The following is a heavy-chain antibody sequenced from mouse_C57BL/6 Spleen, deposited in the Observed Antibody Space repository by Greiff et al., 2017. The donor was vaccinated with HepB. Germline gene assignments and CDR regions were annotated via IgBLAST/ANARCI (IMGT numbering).Heavy chain of an antibody. V-gene: IGHV1-61*01. J-gene: IGHJ2*01. CDR1: GYTFTSYW. Sequence: QLQQPGAELVRPGSSVKLSCKASGYTFTSYWMDWVKQRPGQGLEWIGNIYPSDSETHYNQKFKDKATLTVDKSSSTAYMQLSSLTSEDSAVYYCARSGGLDYWGQGTTLTVSS. D-gene: IGHD3-1*01. CDR3: ARSGGLDY. CDR2: IYPSDSET.